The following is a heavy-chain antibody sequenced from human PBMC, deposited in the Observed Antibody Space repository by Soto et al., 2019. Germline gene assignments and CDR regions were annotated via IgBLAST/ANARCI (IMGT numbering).Heavy chain of an antibody. CDR2: IRPSGGGT. CDR3: AREPNESYYFDY. J-gene: IGHJ4*02. CDR1: GYTFTNYY. V-gene: IGHV1-46*01. D-gene: IGHD5-18*01. Sequence: QVHLVQSGAEVKKPGAAVKVSCKASGYTFTNYYIHWVRQAPGQGLEWLGIIRPSGGGTEYAQRFQGRVTMTRDTSTSTVYMELTSLTSDDTAVYYCAREPNESYYFDYWGQGTLVTVSS.